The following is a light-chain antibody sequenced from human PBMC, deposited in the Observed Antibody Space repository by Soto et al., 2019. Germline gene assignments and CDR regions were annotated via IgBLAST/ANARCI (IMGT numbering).Light chain of an antibody. CDR2: EVS. CDR1: TSDVGSHNL. V-gene: IGLV2-23*02. CDR3: CSYGGSRAV. Sequence: QSVLTQPASVSGSPGQSITISCTGTTSDVGSHNLVSWYQQHPGQAPKLMIYEVSKRPLGISTRFSAAKSGNTACLTISGLQAEDEADYYCCSYGGSRAVFGGGTKLTVL. J-gene: IGLJ7*01.